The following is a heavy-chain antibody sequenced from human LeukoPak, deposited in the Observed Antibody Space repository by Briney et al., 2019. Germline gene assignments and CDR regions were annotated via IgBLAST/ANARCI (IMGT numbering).Heavy chain of an antibody. CDR3: ARDPQSGYTDGDY. CDR1: GFTFDDYG. D-gene: IGHD5-18*01. CDR2: ITWNGGLT. V-gene: IGHV3-20*04. J-gene: IGHJ4*02. Sequence: GGSLRLSCAASGFTFDDYGMNWVRQVPGKGLEWVSGITWNGGLTGYADSIKGRFTISRDNAKNSLYLQMNSLRAEDTALYYCARDPQSGYTDGDYWGQGTLVTVSS.